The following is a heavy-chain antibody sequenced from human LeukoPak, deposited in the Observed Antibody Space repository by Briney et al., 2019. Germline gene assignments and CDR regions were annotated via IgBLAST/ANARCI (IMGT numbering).Heavy chain of an antibody. D-gene: IGHD3-10*01. V-gene: IGHV4-61*01. CDR2: IYHSGTS. CDR1: GGSISSGSYY. CDR3: AKAAKFYYGSETYYYFDY. Sequence: SETLSLTCTVSGGSISSGSYYWSWIRQPPGKGLEWIGYIYHSGTSNYNPSLKSRVTMSVDTSKSQFSLSLSSVTSADTAVYYCAKAAKFYYGSETYYYFDYWGQGILVTVSS. J-gene: IGHJ4*02.